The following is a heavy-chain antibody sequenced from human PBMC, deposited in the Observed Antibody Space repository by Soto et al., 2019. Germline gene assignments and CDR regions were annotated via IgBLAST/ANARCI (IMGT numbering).Heavy chain of an antibody. CDR3: AKGEDYYDSSGYHLDY. CDR1: GFTFSSYA. CDR2: ISGSGGST. J-gene: IGHJ4*02. V-gene: IGHV3-23*01. D-gene: IGHD3-22*01. Sequence: PGGSLTLSCAASGFTFSSYAMSWVRQAPGKGLEWVSAISGSGGSTYYADSVKGRFTISRDNSKNTLYLQMNSLRAEDTAVYYCAKGEDYYDSSGYHLDYWGQGTLVTVPS.